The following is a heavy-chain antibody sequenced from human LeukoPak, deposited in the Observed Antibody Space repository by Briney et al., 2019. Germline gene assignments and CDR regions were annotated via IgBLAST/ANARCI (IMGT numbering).Heavy chain of an antibody. CDR2: ISYDGSNK. D-gene: IGHD3-10*01. J-gene: IGHJ6*02. CDR1: GFTFSSYA. CDR3: AKDGSGFYYYGMDV. V-gene: IGHV3-30-3*01. Sequence: GGSLRLSCAASGFTFSSYAMHWVRQAPGKGLEWVAVISYDGSNKYYADSVKGRFTISRENSKNTLYLQMNSLRAEDTAVYYCAKDGSGFYYYGMDVWGQGTKVTVSS.